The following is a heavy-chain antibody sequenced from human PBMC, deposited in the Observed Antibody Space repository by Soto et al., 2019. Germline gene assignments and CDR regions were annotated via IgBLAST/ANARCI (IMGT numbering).Heavy chain of an antibody. V-gene: IGHV3-53*04. J-gene: IGHJ6*02. CDR2: IYSGGST. Sequence: EVQLVESGGGLVQPGGSLRLSCAASGFTVSSNYMSWVRQARGKGLEWVSVIYSGGSTYYADSVKGRFTISRHNSKNTLYLQMNSLRAEDTAVYYCARGWGGDYDPSYYGMDVWGQGTTVTVSS. CDR1: GFTVSSNY. CDR3: ARGWGGDYDPSYYGMDV. D-gene: IGHD4-17*01.